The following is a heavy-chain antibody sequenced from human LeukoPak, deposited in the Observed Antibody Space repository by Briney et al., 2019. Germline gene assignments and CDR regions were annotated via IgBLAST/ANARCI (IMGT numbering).Heavy chain of an antibody. V-gene: IGHV3-7*01. D-gene: IGHD6-19*01. CDR2: IKEDGSRI. J-gene: IGHJ4*02. CDR1: GFTFSNYW. Sequence: GGSLRLSCAGTGFTFSNYWMNWVRQAPGKGREWVANIKEDGSRINYVDSVKGRFTISRDNAKNSVYLQMDNLRAEDTAVYYCVGSSGWLFDYWGQGILVTVSS. CDR3: VGSSGWLFDY.